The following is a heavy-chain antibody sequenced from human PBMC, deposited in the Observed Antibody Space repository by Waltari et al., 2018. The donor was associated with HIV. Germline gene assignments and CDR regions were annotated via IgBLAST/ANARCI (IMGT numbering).Heavy chain of an antibody. CDR2: ISASGGTT. CDR1: GFTVRSYV. CDR3: ARDDRAYTVAPEFFDY. Sequence: EVQLLESGGHLVQPGGSLRFSCAASGFTVRSYVMIWVRQAPGKGLEWVSAISASGGTTYYADSVKGRFTISRDNSKNTLYLQVNSLRAEDTAVYYCARDDRAYTVAPEFFDYWGQGTLVTVSS. J-gene: IGHJ4*02. V-gene: IGHV3-23*01. D-gene: IGHD4-4*01.